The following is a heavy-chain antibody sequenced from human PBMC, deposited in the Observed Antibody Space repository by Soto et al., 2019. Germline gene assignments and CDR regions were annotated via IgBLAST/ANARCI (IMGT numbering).Heavy chain of an antibody. D-gene: IGHD3-10*02. V-gene: IGHV4-31*03. J-gene: IGHJ4*02. Sequence: PSETVSLTCTVSGASVSTGVYYWTWIRQHPGEGLEWIGYIDNSGSTYYNPSLTGRVDISVDTSKNEFSLNLQSLTAADTAFYYCAGAVSDFDVRRYRTSYFDQWGQGILVTVSS. CDR2: IDNSGST. CDR3: AGAVSDFDVRRYRTSYFDQ. CDR1: GASVSTGVYY.